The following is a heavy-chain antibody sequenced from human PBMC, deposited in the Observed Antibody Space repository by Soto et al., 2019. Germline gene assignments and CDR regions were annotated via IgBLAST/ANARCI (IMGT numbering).Heavy chain of an antibody. CDR2: ISYDGSNK. V-gene: IGHV3-30*18. D-gene: IGHD6-19*01. CDR1: GFTFSSYG. Sequence: GGSLRLSCAASGFTFSSYGMHWVRQAPGKGPEWVAVISYDGSNKYYADSVKGRFTISRDNSKNTLYLQMNSLRAEDTAVYYCAKSGGVTGTYFDYWGQGTLVTVSS. CDR3: AKSGGVTGTYFDY. J-gene: IGHJ4*02.